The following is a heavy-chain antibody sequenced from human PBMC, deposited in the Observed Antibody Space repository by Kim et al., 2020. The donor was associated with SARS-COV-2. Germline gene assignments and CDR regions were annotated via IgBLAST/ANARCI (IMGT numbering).Heavy chain of an antibody. CDR2: T. CDR3: ARGEDDGQQLP. D-gene: IGHD6-13*01. J-gene: IGHJ4*02. V-gene: IGHV5-10-1*01. Sequence: TNYSPSFQGHVTISADKSISTAYLQWSSLKASDTAMYYCARGEDDGQQLPWGQGTLVTVSS.